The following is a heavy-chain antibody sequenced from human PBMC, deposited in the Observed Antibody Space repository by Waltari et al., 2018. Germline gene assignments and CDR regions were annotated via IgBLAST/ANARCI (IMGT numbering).Heavy chain of an antibody. J-gene: IGHJ4*02. CDR2: INSGGDLT. D-gene: IGHD3-16*01. Sequence: EVQLLESGGGLVQPGGSLRLSCAASGFTFSNFAMGWVRQAPGKGLEWVSTINSGGDLTYYADSVKGRFTISRGNSKNTLYLQVSSLRAEDTAVYYCAKGYYVAAYFDHWGQGTLVTVSS. CDR1: GFTFSNFA. V-gene: IGHV3-23*01. CDR3: AKGYYVAAYFDH.